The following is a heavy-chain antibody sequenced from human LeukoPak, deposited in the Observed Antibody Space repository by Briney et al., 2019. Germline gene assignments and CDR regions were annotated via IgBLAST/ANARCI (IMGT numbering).Heavy chain of an antibody. CDR3: AKAGQYQRDV. V-gene: IGHV3-23*01. CDR2: ISGSGSNI. J-gene: IGHJ6*03. Sequence: GGSLRLSCAASGFTFSSYAMRWVSQAPGKGLEWVSAISGSGSNIQYADSVKGRFTISRDNSKNTVYLEMNSLRVEDTAVYYCAKAGQYQRDVGAKGTTVTVS. CDR1: GFTFSSYA. D-gene: IGHD2-2*01.